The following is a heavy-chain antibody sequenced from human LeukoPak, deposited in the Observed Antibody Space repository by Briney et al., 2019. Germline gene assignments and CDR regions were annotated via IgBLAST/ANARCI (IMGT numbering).Heavy chain of an antibody. J-gene: IGHJ4*02. D-gene: IGHD2-2*01. CDR3: AKDLILVLPAAYDY. CDR1: GSFSSYV. Sequence: GGSLRLSCAASGSFSSYVMTWVRQAPGRGLEWVSTLSASGGSTCYADSVKGRFTISRDNSKNTLYLQMSSLRAEDTAAYFCAKDLILVLPAAYDYWGQGTLVTVSS. V-gene: IGHV3-23*01. CDR2: LSASGGST.